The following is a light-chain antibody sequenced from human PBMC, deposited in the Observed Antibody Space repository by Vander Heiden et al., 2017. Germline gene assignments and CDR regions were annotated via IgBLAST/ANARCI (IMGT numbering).Light chain of an antibody. CDR3: CSHAGSYTLV. V-gene: IGLV2-11*01. CDR2: DVT. J-gene: IGLJ2*01. CDR1: SSDVGGYDS. Sequence: QSALTQPPSVSASPVQSVTISCTGSSSDVGGYDSVSWYQQHPGTAPKLMIYDVTKRPSGVPDRFSGSKSGNTASLTISGLQADDEANYYCCSHAGSYTLVFGGGTKLTVL.